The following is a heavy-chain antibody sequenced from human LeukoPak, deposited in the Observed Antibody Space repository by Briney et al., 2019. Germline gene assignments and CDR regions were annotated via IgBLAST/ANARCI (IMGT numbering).Heavy chain of an antibody. CDR2: IIPILGIA. J-gene: IGHJ6*02. D-gene: IGHD2-21*02. CDR3: ASRVTYRLDYYYGMDV. CDR1: GGTFSSYA. Sequence: ASVKVSCKASGGTFSSYAISWVRQAPGQGLEWMGRIIPILGIANYAQKFQGRATITADKSTSTAYMELSSLRSEDTAVYYCASRVTYRLDYYYGMDVWGQGTTVTVSS. V-gene: IGHV1-69*04.